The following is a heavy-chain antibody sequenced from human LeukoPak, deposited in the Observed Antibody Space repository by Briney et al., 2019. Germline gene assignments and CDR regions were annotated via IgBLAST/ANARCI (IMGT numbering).Heavy chain of an antibody. V-gene: IGHV1-69*05. CDR3: AGIVVPADDYYYYYMDV. CDR1: GGTFSSYA. J-gene: IGHJ6*03. Sequence: GSSVKVSCKASGGTFSSYAISWVRQAPGQGLEWMGGIIPIFGTANYAQKFQGRVMITTDESTSTAYMELSSLRSEDTAVYYCAGIVVPADDYYYYYMDVWGKGTTVTVSS. D-gene: IGHD2-2*01. CDR2: IIPIFGTA.